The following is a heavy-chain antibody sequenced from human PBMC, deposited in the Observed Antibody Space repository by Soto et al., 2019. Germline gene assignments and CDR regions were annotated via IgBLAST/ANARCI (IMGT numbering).Heavy chain of an antibody. V-gene: IGHV3-9*01. CDR1: GFTFDDYA. D-gene: IGHD3-10*01. J-gene: IGHJ4*02. CDR2: ISWNSGSI. Sequence: EVQLVESGGGLVQPGRSLRLSCAASGFTFDDYAMHWVRQAPGKGLEWVSGISWNSGSIGYADSVKGRFTISRDNAKNSLYLQMNSLRAEDTALYYCAKARTPQLLWFGELGYWGQGTLVTVSS. CDR3: AKARTPQLLWFGELGY.